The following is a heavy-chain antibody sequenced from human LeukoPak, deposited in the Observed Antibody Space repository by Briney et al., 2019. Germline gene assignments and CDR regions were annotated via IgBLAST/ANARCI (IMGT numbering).Heavy chain of an antibody. CDR2: ISISGSYM. D-gene: IGHD5-12*01. Sequence: GGSPRLSCAASGFTFSKYNMNWVRQAPGKGLEWVSFISISGSYMYYADSVKGRFTTTRDNAKNLLYLQMDSLRADDAAVYYCARENVLEATSTVDCWGQGTLVTVSS. CDR3: ARENVLEATSTVDC. V-gene: IGHV3-21*06. CDR1: GFTFSKYN. J-gene: IGHJ4*02.